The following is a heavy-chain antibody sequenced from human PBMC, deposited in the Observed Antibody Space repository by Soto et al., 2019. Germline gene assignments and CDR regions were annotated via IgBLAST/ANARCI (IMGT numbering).Heavy chain of an antibody. D-gene: IGHD6-19*01. CDR3: ARAKWVDDAFDI. CDR1: GFTFSSYW. Sequence: GGSLRLSWAASGFTFSSYWMSWVRQAPGKGLEWVANIKPDGSQKWYVDSVKGRFTISRDNSKNTLYLQMNSLRAEDTAVYYCARAKWVDDAFDIWGQGTMVTVSS. J-gene: IGHJ3*02. CDR2: IKPDGSQK. V-gene: IGHV3-7*05.